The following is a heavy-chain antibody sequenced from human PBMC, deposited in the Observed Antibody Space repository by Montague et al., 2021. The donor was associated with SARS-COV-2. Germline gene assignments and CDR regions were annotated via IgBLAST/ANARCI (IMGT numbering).Heavy chain of an antibody. D-gene: IGHD2-2*01. Sequence: SETLSLTCTVSGGTISSYYYSWIRQPPGKALEWIGYISYIGSTNYNPXXXSRVTVSIDTSKNQFSLKLSSVTAADSAVYYCARQGSDYCSSTSCYGADHPCHIWGQGTMVTVSS. J-gene: IGHJ3*02. CDR2: ISYIGST. CDR3: ARQGSDYCSSTSCYGADHPCHI. V-gene: IGHV4-59*01. CDR1: GGTISSYY.